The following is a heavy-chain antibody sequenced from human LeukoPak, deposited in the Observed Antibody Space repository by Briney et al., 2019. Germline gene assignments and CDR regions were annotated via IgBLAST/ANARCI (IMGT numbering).Heavy chain of an antibody. CDR3: ARREYSSSYGY. CDR2: ISSSGSTI. J-gene: IGHJ4*02. V-gene: IGHV3-48*03. Sequence: GGSLRLSCAASGFTFSSYEMNWVRQAPGKGLEWVSYISSSGSTIYYADSVKGRFTISRDNAKNSLYLQMNSLRAEDTAVYYCARREYSSSYGYWGQGTLVTVSS. CDR1: GFTFSSYE. D-gene: IGHD6-6*01.